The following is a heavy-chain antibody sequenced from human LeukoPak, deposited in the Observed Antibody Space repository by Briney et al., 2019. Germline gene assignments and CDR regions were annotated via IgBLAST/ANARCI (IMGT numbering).Heavy chain of an antibody. CDR1: GYTFTSYG. CDR2: ISAYNGNT. J-gene: IGHJ6*02. CDR3: ARSLEAAAGLYYYYGMDV. D-gene: IGHD6-13*01. V-gene: IGHV1-18*01. Sequence: ASVKVSCTASGYTFTSYGISWVRQAPGQGPEWMGWISAYNGNTNYAQKLQGRVTMTTDTSTSTAYMELRSLRSDDTAVYYCARSLEAAAGLYYYYGMDVWGQGTTVTVSS.